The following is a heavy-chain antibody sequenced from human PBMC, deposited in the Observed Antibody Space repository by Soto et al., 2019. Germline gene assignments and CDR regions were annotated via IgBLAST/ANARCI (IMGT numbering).Heavy chain of an antibody. J-gene: IGHJ4*02. CDR3: VKVMEQGRIHYFDY. V-gene: IGHV3-64D*06. CDR1: GFPFSSYA. D-gene: IGHD6-19*01. Sequence: GGSLILSCPSSGFPFSSYAMHLVRQAPGKGLEYVSAIISIGHSTYYPDSVTGRSTISSNNSNNTLYLHMSSLIAEDTAVYYFVKVMEQGRIHYFDYWGQGTLVTVSS. CDR2: IISIGHST.